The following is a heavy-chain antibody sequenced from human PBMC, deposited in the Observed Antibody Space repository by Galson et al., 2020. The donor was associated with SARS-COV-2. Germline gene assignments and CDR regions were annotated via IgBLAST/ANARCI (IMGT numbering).Heavy chain of an antibody. V-gene: IGHV4-4*02. CDR3: ARERGYYDSRGPDYYYYGMDG. Sequence: SETLSLTCAVSGGSISSSNWWSWVRQPPGQGLEWIGEIYHSGSTNYNPSLKSRVTISVDKSKNQFSLKLSSVTAADTAVYYCARERGYYDSRGPDYYYYGMDGCGQGTTVTVSS. D-gene: IGHD3-22*01. CDR1: GGSISSSNW. CDR2: IYHSGST. J-gene: IGHJ6*02.